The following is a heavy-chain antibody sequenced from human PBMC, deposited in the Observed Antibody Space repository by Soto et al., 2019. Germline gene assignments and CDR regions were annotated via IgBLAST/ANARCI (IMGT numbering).Heavy chain of an antibody. V-gene: IGHV1-24*01. CDR3: ATEALYDYIWGSYRYASYYFDY. D-gene: IGHD3-16*02. J-gene: IGHJ4*02. CDR1: GYTLTELS. Sequence: ASVKVSCKVSGYTLTELSMHWVRQAPGKGLEWMGGFDPEDGETIYAQKFQGRVTMTEDTSTDTAYMELSSLRSEDTAVYYCATEALYDYIWGSYRYASYYFDYWGQGTLVTVSS. CDR2: FDPEDGET.